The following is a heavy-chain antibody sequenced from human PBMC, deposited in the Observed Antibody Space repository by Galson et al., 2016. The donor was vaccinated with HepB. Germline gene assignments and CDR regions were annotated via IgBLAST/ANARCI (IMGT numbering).Heavy chain of an antibody. J-gene: IGHJ3*02. CDR1: GGTFRSNA. CDR3: AREEYFTFDI. V-gene: IGHV1-69*06. D-gene: IGHD2/OR15-2a*01. CDR2: IIPIFGTA. Sequence: SCKASGGTFRSNAFTWVRQAPGQGLECMGGIIPIFGTANYAQKFQGRVTITADKSTSTVYMELSSLRSEDTAVYYCAREEYFTFDIWGQGSMVTVSS.